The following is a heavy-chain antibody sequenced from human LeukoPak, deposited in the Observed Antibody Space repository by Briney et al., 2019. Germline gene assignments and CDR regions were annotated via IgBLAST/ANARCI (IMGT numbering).Heavy chain of an antibody. Sequence: GGSLRLSCAASGFTFSSYSMNWVRQAPGKGLEWVSYISSSSSTIYYADSVKGRFTISRDNAKNSLYLQMNSLRAEDTAVYYCARGGYAHYYGMDVWGQGTTVTVSS. CDR1: GFTFSSYS. CDR3: ARGGYAHYYGMDV. CDR2: ISSSSSTI. J-gene: IGHJ6*02. V-gene: IGHV3-48*01. D-gene: IGHD5-18*01.